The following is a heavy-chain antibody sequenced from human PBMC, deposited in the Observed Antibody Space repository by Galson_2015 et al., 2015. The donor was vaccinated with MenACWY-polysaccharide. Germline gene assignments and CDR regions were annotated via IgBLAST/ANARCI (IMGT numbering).Heavy chain of an antibody. D-gene: IGHD1-1*01. CDR1: GYTFTGYY. J-gene: IGHJ4*02. V-gene: IGHV1-2*02. Sequence: SVKVSCKASGYTFTGYYLHWVRQAPGQGLEWMGWINPNSGATNSAQKFQGRVIMTRDTSISTAYMELSRLRSDDTAVYYCVRDPNNYPDYWGQGTLVTVPS. CDR3: VRDPNNYPDY. CDR2: INPNSGAT.